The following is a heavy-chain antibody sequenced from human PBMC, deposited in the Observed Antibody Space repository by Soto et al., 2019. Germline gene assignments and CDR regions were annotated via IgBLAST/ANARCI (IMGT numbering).Heavy chain of an antibody. CDR3: AKAYFVWSSEQPYYFDY. CDR2: ISGRGGRS. J-gene: IGHJ4*02. Sequence: EVQLLDSGGGLVQPGGSRRLSCAASGFTFSNYAMTWVRQGPGKGLEWVSGISGRGGRSYYADSVKGRFTISRDNSKSTLYLQMNSLRAEDTAVYYCAKAYFVWSSEQPYYFDYWGQGTLVTVSS. D-gene: IGHD3-16*01. CDR1: GFTFSNYA. V-gene: IGHV3-23*01.